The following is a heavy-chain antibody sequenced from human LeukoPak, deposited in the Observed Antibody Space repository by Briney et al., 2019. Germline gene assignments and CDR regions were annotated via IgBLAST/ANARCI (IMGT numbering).Heavy chain of an antibody. CDR2: ISSSGSTI. J-gene: IGHJ3*02. V-gene: IGHV3-11*01. D-gene: IGHD2-2*01. Sequence: GGSLRLSCAASGFTFSDYYMSWIRQAPGKGLEWVSYISSSGSTIYYADSVKGRFTISRDNAKSSLNLQMNSLRAEDTAVYYCAKSGCTSTACYAFDIWGQGTTVTVSS. CDR3: AKSGCTSTACYAFDI. CDR1: GFTFSDYY.